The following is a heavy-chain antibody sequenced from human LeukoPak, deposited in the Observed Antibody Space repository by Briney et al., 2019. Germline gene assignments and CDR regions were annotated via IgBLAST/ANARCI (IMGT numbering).Heavy chain of an antibody. CDR1: GGSISSGSYY. CDR2: IYYSGST. CDR3: ARLWSGYRPPDY. J-gene: IGHJ4*02. D-gene: IGHD3-3*01. Sequence: SETLSLTCTVSGGSISSGSYYWGWIRQPPGKGLEWTASIYYSGSTYYNPSLNSRVTISVDTSRNQISLKLSSVTAADTAVYFCARLWSGYRPPDYWGRGTLVTVSS. V-gene: IGHV4-39*01.